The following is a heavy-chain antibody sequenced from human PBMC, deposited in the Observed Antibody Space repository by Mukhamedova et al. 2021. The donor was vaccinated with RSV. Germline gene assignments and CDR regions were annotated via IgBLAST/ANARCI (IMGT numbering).Heavy chain of an antibody. Sequence: EYMGIIYPDDSDTAYSPSFQGQVTISAVKSTTTAYLQWSSLRASDTAMYYCARQAGYSAAWSDFDYWGQGTLVTVS. J-gene: IGHJ4*02. CDR2: IYPDDSDT. D-gene: IGHD6-19*01. CDR3: ARQAGYSAAWSDFDY. V-gene: IGHV5-51*01.